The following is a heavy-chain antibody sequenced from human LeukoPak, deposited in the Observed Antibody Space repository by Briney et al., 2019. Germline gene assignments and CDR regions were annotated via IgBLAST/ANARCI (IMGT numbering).Heavy chain of an antibody. CDR1: GGSITSGSYY. D-gene: IGHD4-11*01. CDR3: ARDHGTVALDAFHI. J-gene: IGHJ3*02. Sequence: PSQTLSLTCTVSGGSITSGSYYWSWIRQPAGKGLEWVGRIYTSGSTNYNPSLKSRVTISVDTSKNQFSLKLSSATAADTAVYYCARDHGTVALDAFHIWGQGTMVTVSS. V-gene: IGHV4-61*02. CDR2: IYTSGST.